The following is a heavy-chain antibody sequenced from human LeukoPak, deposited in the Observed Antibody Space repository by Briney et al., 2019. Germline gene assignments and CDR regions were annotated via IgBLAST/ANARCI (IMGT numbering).Heavy chain of an antibody. CDR1: GFTFSNTW. J-gene: IGHJ4*02. CDR2: ISGNGGST. D-gene: IGHD5-24*01. V-gene: IGHV3-23*01. Sequence: PGGSLRLSCAASGFTFSNTWMSWVRQAPGKGLEWVSSISGNGGSTYYADSVKGRFTISRDNSKNTLYLQMNSLRAEDTAVYYCAKDGSWLHTPSDYWGQGTLVTVSS. CDR3: AKDGSWLHTPSDY.